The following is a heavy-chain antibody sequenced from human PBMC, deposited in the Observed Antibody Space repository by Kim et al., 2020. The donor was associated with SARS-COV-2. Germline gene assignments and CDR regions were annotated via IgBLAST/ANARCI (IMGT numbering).Heavy chain of an antibody. Sequence: GGSLRLSCVASEFTLSSYWMSWVRQAPGKGLEWVANIKQDGSEEYYVDSVKGRFTISRDNAKNSLFLQMNSLRAEDTAVYYCARDSGSSWYWYYYGMDVWGQGTTVTVSS. D-gene: IGHD2-15*01. CDR3: ARDSGSSWYWYYYGMDV. CDR2: IKQDGSEE. V-gene: IGHV3-7*01. CDR1: EFTLSSYW. J-gene: IGHJ6*02.